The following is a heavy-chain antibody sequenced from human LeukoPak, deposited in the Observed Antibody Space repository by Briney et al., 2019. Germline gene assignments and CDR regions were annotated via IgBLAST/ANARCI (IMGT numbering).Heavy chain of an antibody. Sequence: SVKVSCKASGGTFSSYAISWVRQAPGQGLEWMGRIIPIFGTANYAQKFQGRVTITTDESTSTAYTELSSLRSEDTAVYYCARDYYDSSGHYPFDYWGQGTLVTVSS. CDR1: GGTFSSYA. V-gene: IGHV1-69*05. D-gene: IGHD3-22*01. CDR3: ARDYYDSSGHYPFDY. CDR2: IIPIFGTA. J-gene: IGHJ4*02.